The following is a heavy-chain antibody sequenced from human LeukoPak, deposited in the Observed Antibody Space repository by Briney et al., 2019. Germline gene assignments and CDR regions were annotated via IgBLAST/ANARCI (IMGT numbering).Heavy chain of an antibody. J-gene: IGHJ4*02. CDR1: GFTFSSYS. CDR3: ATNLAALDAMSY. Sequence: GSLELSCATSGFTFSSYSINWVRPAPGEGLEGVSYISSSSSTIYYADSVKGRFTISRDNAKNSLYLQMNSLRAEDTAVYYCATNLAALDAMSYWGQGTLVTVSS. V-gene: IGHV3-48*04. D-gene: IGHD6-6*01. CDR2: ISSSSSTI.